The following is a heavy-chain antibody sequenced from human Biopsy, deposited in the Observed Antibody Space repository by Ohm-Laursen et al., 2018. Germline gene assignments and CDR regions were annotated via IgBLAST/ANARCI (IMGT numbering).Heavy chain of an antibody. CDR1: GFTFSSYA. J-gene: IGHJ4*02. CDR3: AKPADSYGSEFYFDY. CDR2: INTSGGST. Sequence: GSLRLSCAAPGFTFSSYAMTWVRQAPGKGLEWVSVINTSGGSTHYAVSVKGRFTISRDNSKNTLNLRMNSLRAEDTAVYYCAKPADSYGSEFYFDYWGQGTLVTVSS. V-gene: IGHV3-23*01. D-gene: IGHD4-17*01.